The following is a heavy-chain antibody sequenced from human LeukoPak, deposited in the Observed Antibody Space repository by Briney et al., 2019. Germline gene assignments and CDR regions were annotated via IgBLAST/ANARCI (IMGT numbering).Heavy chain of an antibody. Sequence: PSETLSLTRTVSGGSISSYYWSWISQPPGKGLEWVGSINYSGSTNYNPSLKSRVTISVDTSKNQFSLKLSSVTAADTAVYYCARPYCSGGSCYWGAFDIWGQGTMVTVSS. V-gene: IGHV4-59*01. CDR1: GGSISSYY. CDR3: ARPYCSGGSCYWGAFDI. D-gene: IGHD2-15*01. CDR2: INYSGST. J-gene: IGHJ3*02.